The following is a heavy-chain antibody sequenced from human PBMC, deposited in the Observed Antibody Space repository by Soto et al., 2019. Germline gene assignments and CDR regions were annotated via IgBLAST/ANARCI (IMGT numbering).Heavy chain of an antibody. V-gene: IGHV3-23*01. Sequence: PGGSLRLSCAASGFTFRGYAMSWVRQAPGKGLEWVSTITGTGGSTYYADSVTGRFTISRDKSKNTVYLRMDSLSAEDTAVYYCSKWSSCFYNNFDYWGQGTMVTVSS. CDR1: GFTFRGYA. D-gene: IGHD6-19*01. CDR3: SKWSSCFYNNFDY. CDR2: ITGTGGST. J-gene: IGHJ4*02.